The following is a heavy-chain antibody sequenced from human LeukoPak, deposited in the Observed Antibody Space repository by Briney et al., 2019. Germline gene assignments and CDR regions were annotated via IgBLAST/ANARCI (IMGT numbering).Heavy chain of an antibody. Sequence: PSETLSLTCTVSGGSISNYYWSWIRQPPGKGLEWIGYIYYSGSTNYNPSLKSRVTISVDTSKNQFSLKLSSVTAADTAVYYCARGLSYFDYWGQGTLVTVSS. CDR3: ARGLSYFDY. CDR2: IYYSGST. J-gene: IGHJ4*02. V-gene: IGHV4-59*08. D-gene: IGHD2-2*01. CDR1: GGSISNYY.